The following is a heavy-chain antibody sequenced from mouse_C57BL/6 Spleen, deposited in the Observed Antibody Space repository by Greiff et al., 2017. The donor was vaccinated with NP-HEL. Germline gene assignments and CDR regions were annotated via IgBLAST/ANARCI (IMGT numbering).Heavy chain of an antibody. J-gene: IGHJ4*01. D-gene: IGHD1-1*01. Sequence: QVQLKESGAELAKPGASVKLSCKASGYTFTSYWMHWVKQRPGQGLEWIGYINPSSGYTKYNQKFKDKATLTADKSSSTAYMQLSSLTYEDSAVYYCARGRIITTVVDYAMDYWGQGTSVTVSS. V-gene: IGHV1-7*01. CDR2: INPSSGYT. CDR3: ARGRIITTVVDYAMDY. CDR1: GYTFTSYW.